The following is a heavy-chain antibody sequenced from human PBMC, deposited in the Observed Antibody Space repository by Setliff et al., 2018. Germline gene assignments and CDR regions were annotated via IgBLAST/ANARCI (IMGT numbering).Heavy chain of an antibody. CDR2: INPNSGDT. CDR1: SYTFSSYG. J-gene: IGHJ6*03. D-gene: IGHD5-18*01. Sequence: ASVKVSCKASSYTFSSYGISWVRQAPGQGLEWMGWINPNSGDTHSAQKFQGRVTMTRDTSTTTVYMELSSLTSDDTAVYYCAREGVDTRSSTDYRYYMDVWGKGTTVTVSS. V-gene: IGHV1-18*01. CDR3: AREGVDTRSSTDYRYYMDV.